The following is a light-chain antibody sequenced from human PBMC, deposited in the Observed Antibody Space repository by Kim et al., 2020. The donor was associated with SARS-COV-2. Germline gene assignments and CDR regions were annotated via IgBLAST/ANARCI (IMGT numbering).Light chain of an antibody. V-gene: IGKV1-9*01. CDR2: AAS. CDR1: QGISSY. Sequence: DIQLTQSPSFLSASVGDRVTITCRASQGISSYLAWNQQKPGKAPKLLIYAASTLQSGVPSRFSGSGSGTEFTLTISSLQPEDFATYYCQQLNSYPRLTFGGGTKLEI. J-gene: IGKJ4*01. CDR3: QQLNSYPRLT.